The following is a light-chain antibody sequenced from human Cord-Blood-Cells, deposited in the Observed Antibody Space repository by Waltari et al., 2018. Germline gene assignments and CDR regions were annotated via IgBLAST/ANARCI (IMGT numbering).Light chain of an antibody. Sequence: DIQMTQSPSSLSASVGDRVTITCRASQSISSYFNWYQQKPGKAPKLLIYAASSLQSGVPSRFSGSGSGTDFTLTISSLQPEDFVTYYCQQSYSTPITFGQGTRLEIK. V-gene: IGKV1-39*01. CDR3: QQSYSTPIT. CDR2: AAS. J-gene: IGKJ5*01. CDR1: QSISSY.